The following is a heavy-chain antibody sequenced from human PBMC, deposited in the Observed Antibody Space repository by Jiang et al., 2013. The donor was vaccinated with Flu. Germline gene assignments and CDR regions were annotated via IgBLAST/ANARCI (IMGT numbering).Heavy chain of an antibody. CDR2: ISAYNGNT. Sequence: SVKVSCKASGYTFTSYGISWVRQAPGQGLEWMGWISAYNGNTNYAQKLQGRVTMTTDTSTSTAYMELRSLRSDDTAVYYCARDLACSGGSCYSGGVFDYWGQGTLVTVSS. J-gene: IGHJ4*02. CDR3: ARDLACSGGSCYSGGVFDY. CDR1: GYTFTSYG. V-gene: IGHV1-18*01. D-gene: IGHD2-15*01.